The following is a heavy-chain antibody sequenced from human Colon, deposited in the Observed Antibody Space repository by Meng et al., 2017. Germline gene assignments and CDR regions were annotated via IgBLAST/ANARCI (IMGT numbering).Heavy chain of an antibody. V-gene: IGHV4-30-4*01. CDR3: ARDRKHYGERGWFDP. CDR1: GGSMSSGDYY. D-gene: IGHD4-17*01. Sequence: VQLQELGPGLVQPSQTLSLTFTVSGGSMSSGDYYWSWIRQPPAKGLEWIGYIYYSGSTYSNAPLKSRVTISIDRSKNQFSLKLSSVTAADTAVYYCARDRKHYGERGWFDPWGQGTLVTVSS. CDR2: IYYSGST. J-gene: IGHJ5*02.